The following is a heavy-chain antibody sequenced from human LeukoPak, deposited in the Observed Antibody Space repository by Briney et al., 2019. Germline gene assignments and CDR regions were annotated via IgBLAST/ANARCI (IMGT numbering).Heavy chain of an antibody. D-gene: IGHD6-19*01. CDR3: ANLLIAVAGTGHFDP. CDR2: ISGSGGST. CDR1: SSSSYY. V-gene: IGHV3-23*01. J-gene: IGHJ5*02. Sequence: SSSSYYWAWIRQRPGKGLEWVSAISGSGGSTYYADSVKGRFTISRDNSKNTLYLQMNSLRAEDTAVYYCANLLIAVAGTGHFDPWGQGTLVTVSS.